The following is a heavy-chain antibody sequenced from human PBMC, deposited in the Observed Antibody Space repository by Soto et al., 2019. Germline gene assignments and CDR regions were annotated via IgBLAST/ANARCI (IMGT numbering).Heavy chain of an antibody. CDR3: AKDRLLRTYYFNL. CDR2: VSYLGSET. J-gene: IGHJ4*02. V-gene: IGHV3-30*18. CDR1: GFTFKNNG. D-gene: IGHD2-15*01. Sequence: QVQLVESGGGVVQPGNSLRLSCAASGFTFKNNGIHWVRQSPGKGLEWVALVSYLGSETYYSDSVKGRFTVSRDNSKNIVYLQMDSPRPEVTALSYCAKDRLLRTYYFNLWGQGTGVAVSS.